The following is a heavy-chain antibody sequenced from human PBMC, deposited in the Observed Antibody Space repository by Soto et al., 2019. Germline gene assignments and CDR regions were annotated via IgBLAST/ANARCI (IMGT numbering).Heavy chain of an antibody. V-gene: IGHV3-49*03. CDR2: IRSKAYGGTT. D-gene: IGHD3-3*01. Sequence: GGSLRLSCTASGFTFGDYAMSWFRQAPGKGLEWVGFIRSKAYGGTTEYAASVKGRFTISREDSKSIAYMQMNSLKTEDTAVYYCTREAVRFLEWLTNDYYYYMDVWGKGTTVTVSS. CDR1: GFTFGDYA. CDR3: TREAVRFLEWLTNDYYYYMDV. J-gene: IGHJ6*03.